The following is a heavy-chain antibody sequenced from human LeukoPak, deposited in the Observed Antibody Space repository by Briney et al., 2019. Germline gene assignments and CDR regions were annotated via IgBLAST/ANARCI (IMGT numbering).Heavy chain of an antibody. J-gene: IGHJ4*02. D-gene: IGHD2-21*01. V-gene: IGHV3-7*01. Sequence: SGGSQRLSCAASGFTFSSYWMSWVRQAPGKGLEWVANIEKDGSDKYYVDPVKGRFTISRDNAKDSVYLQMDSLRAEDSAVYYCARSLWPEDYWGQGTLVTVSS. CDR1: GFTFSSYW. CDR2: IEKDGSDK. CDR3: ARSLWPEDY.